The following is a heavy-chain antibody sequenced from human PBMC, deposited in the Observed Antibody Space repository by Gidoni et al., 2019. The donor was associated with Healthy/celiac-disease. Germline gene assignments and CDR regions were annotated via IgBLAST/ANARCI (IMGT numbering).Heavy chain of an antibody. D-gene: IGHD6-19*01. CDR2: ISGSGGST. J-gene: IGHJ4*02. CDR1: GFTFSSYA. Sequence: EVQLLESGGGLVQPGGSLRLSCAASGFTFSSYAMSWVRQAPGKGLEWVSAISGSGGSTYYADSVKGRFTISRDNSKNTLYLQMNSLRAEDTAVYYCASKAIPGYSSGWYVDYWGQGTLVTVSS. CDR3: ASKAIPGYSSGWYVDY. V-gene: IGHV3-23*01.